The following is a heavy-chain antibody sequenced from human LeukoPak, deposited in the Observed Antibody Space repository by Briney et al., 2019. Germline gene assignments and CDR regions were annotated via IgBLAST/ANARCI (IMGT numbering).Heavy chain of an antibody. CDR3: ARGNGNAKN. CDR2: MNPYSGNT. CDR1: GYTFTTYD. D-gene: IGHD2-8*01. V-gene: IGHV1-8*01. Sequence: ASVNVSCTASGYTFTTYDINWVRQATGQGLEWMGWMNPYSGNTGYAQKFQGRVTMTRNTSISTAYMELSSLRSEDTAMYYRARGNGNAKNWGQGTLVTVSS. J-gene: IGHJ4*02.